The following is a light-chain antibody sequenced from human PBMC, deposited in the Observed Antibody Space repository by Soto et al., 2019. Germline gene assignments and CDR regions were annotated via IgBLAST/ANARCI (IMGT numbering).Light chain of an antibody. V-gene: IGLV1-40*01. CDR2: GNS. Sequence: QAVVTQPPPFPGPPGRRVTFSGPGGTSTIGAGYDVHGYQQLPGTAPKLLIYGNSNRPSGVPDRFSGSKSGTSASLAITGLQAEDEADYYCQSYDSSLSGVVFGGGTQLTVL. J-gene: IGLJ2*01. CDR1: TSTIGAGYD. CDR3: QSYDSSLSGVV.